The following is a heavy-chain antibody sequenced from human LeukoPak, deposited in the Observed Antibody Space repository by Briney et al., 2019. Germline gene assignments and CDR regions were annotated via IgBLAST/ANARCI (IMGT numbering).Heavy chain of an antibody. J-gene: IGHJ5*02. CDR1: GGTFISYA. CDR3: AREAYTAVAGTNWFDP. CDR2: IIPIFGTA. V-gene: IGHV1-69*13. Sequence: GASVKVSCKASGGTFISYAISWVRQAPGQGLEWMGGIIPIFGTANYAQKFQGRVTITADESTSTAYMELSSLRSEDTAVYYCAREAYTAVAGTNWFDPWGQGTLVTVSS. D-gene: IGHD6-19*01.